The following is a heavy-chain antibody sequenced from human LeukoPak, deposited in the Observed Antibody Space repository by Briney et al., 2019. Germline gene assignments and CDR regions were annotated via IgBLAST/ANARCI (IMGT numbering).Heavy chain of an antibody. CDR2: ISGSGGST. D-gene: IGHD3-10*01. V-gene: IGHV3-23*01. Sequence: GGSLRLSCAASGFTFSSYAMSWVRQAPGKGLEWVSAISGSGGSTYYADSVKGRFTISRDSSKNTLYLQMNSLRAEDTAVYYCASEVLLWFGEFDYWGQGTLVTVSS. CDR3: ASEVLLWFGEFDY. CDR1: GFTFSSYA. J-gene: IGHJ4*02.